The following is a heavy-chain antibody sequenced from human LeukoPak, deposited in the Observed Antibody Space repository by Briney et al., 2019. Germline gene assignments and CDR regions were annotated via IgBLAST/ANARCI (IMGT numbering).Heavy chain of an antibody. J-gene: IGHJ6*03. V-gene: IGHV3-23*01. CDR1: GSTFSSYA. CDR3: AKSRGGYYYMDV. CDR2: ISGSGGST. D-gene: IGHD3-10*01. Sequence: GGSLRLSCAASGSTFSSYAMSWVRQAPGKGLEWVSAISGSGGSTYYADSVKGRFTISRDNSKNTLYLQMNSLRAEDTAVYYCAKSRGGYYYMDVWGKGTTVTVSS.